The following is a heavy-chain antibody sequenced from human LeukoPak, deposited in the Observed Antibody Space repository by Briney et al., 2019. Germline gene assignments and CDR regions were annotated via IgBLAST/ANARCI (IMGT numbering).Heavy chain of an antibody. Sequence: GGSLRLSCAASGCTFSSYEMNWVRQAPGKGLEWVSFITSSGTSIFYADSVKGRFTISRDNAKNSLYLQMNSLRAEDTAVYYCARSTTTSLFDYWGQGTLVSVPS. V-gene: IGHV3-48*03. CDR1: GCTFSSYE. CDR3: ARSTTTSLFDY. D-gene: IGHD1-1*01. J-gene: IGHJ4*02. CDR2: ITSSGTSI.